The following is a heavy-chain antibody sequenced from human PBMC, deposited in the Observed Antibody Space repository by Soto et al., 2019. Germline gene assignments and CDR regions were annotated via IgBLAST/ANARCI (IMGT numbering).Heavy chain of an antibody. J-gene: IGHJ6*03. Sequence: SETLSLTCAVYGGSFSGYYWSWIRQPPGKGLEWIGEINHSGSINYNPSLKSRVTISVDTSKNQLSLKLSSVTAADTAVYYCARGEQQLVQVPYYYYYMDVWGKGTTVTVSS. CDR1: GGSFSGYY. D-gene: IGHD6-13*01. CDR2: INHSGSI. V-gene: IGHV4-34*01. CDR3: ARGEQQLVQVPYYYYYMDV.